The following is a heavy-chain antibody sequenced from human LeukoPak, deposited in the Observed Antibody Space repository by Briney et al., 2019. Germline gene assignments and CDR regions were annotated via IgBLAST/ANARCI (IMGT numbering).Heavy chain of an antibody. J-gene: IGHJ4*02. D-gene: IGHD1-14*01. V-gene: IGHV3-7*01. CDR2: IKEDGGEM. CDR1: GFTFSSYE. Sequence: GGSLRLSCAASGFTFSSYEMNWVRQAPGKGLEWVANIKEDGGEMYYVDSVKGRFIISRDNAKNSVYLQMNILRVEDTAVYYCASGMIEFDYWGQGTLVTVSS. CDR3: ASGMIEFDY.